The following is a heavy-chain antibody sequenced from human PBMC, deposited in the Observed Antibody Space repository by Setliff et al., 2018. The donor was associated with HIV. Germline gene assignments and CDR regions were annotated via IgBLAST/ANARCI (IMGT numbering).Heavy chain of an antibody. V-gene: IGHV3-7*01. CDR1: GFTFSNAW. Sequence: QAGGSLRLSCAASGFTFSNAWMNWVRQAPREGLEWVAHIKQDGSKISYVDSVKGRFTISRDNAKNSLYLQMNSLRAEDTAMYYCAREDYYDSNQIDYWGQGTLVTVSS. D-gene: IGHD3-22*01. CDR3: AREDYYDSNQIDY. J-gene: IGHJ4*02. CDR2: IKQDGSKI.